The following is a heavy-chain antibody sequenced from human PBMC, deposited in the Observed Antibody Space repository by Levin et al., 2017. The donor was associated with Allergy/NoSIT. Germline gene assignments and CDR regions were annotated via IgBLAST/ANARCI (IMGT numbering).Heavy chain of an antibody. V-gene: IGHV3-49*04. CDR1: GFIFRDYD. CDR2: IRNKEYGEKT. D-gene: IGHD3-22*01. J-gene: IGHJ1*01. CDR3: IRGYSGYYAEYFYH. Sequence: GESLKISCTVSGFIFRDYDIGWVRQAPGKGLEWVAFIRNKEYGEKTQYAASVQGRFTISRDDSTGIAYLQMNSLTIEDTPVYYCIRGYSGYYAEYFYHWGQGTVVTVSS.